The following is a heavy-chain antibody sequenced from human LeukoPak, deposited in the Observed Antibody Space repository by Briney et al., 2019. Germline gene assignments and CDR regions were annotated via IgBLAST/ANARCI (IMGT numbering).Heavy chain of an antibody. CDR2: INHSGST. J-gene: IGHJ4*02. CDR3: VRSEINDYSKY. V-gene: IGHV4-34*01. Sequence: SETLSLTCAVYGGSFSGYYWSWIRQPPGKGLEWIGEINHSGSTNYNPSLKSRVTMSVDKSKNQFSLRLISVTAVDTAIYYCVRSEINDYSKYWGQGILVTVTS. CDR1: GGSFSGYY. D-gene: IGHD4-11*01.